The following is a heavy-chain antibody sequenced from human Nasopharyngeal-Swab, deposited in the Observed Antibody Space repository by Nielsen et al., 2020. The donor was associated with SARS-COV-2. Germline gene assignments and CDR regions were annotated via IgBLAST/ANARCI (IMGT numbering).Heavy chain of an antibody. CDR3: AREYSSSWYRGFDY. Sequence: SETLSLTCTVSGGSVSRGSYYWSRIRQPPGKGLERIGYIYYSGSTNYNPSLKSRVTISVDTSKNQFSLKLSSVTAADTAVYYCAREYSSSWYRGFDYWGQGTLVTVSS. CDR1: GGSVSRGSYY. V-gene: IGHV4-61*01. CDR2: IYYSGST. D-gene: IGHD6-13*01. J-gene: IGHJ4*02.